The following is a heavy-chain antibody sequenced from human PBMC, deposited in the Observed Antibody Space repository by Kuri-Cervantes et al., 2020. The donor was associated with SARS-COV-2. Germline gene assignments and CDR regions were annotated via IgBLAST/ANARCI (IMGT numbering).Heavy chain of an antibody. CDR3: TTSPRYYYDSSGQSRSFDY. J-gene: IGHJ4*02. V-gene: IGHV3-15*01. D-gene: IGHD3-22*01. Sequence: GESLKISCAASGFTFSNAWMSWVRQAPGKGLEWVGRIKSKTDGGTTDYAAPVKGRFTISRDDSNNTLYLQMNSLKIEDTAVYYCTTSPRYYYDSSGQSRSFDYWGQGTLVTVSS. CDR2: IKSKTDGGTT. CDR1: GFTFSNAW.